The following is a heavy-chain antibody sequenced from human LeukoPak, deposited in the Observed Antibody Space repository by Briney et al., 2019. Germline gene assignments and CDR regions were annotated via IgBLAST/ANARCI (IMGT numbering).Heavy chain of an antibody. CDR2: INHSGST. D-gene: IGHD6-19*01. J-gene: IGHJ4*02. V-gene: IGHV4-34*01. CDR3: ARGRFRIAVAGTAFDY. CDR1: GGSFSGYY. Sequence: PSETLSLTCAVYGGSFSGYYWSWIRQPPGKGLEWIGEINHSGSTNYNPSLKSRVTISVDTSRNQFSLKLSSVTAADTAVYYCARGRFRIAVAGTAFDYWGQGTLVTVSS.